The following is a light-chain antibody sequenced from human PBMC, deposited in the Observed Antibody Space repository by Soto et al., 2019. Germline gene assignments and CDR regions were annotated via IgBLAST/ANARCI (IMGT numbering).Light chain of an antibody. CDR2: KND. CDR3: ASWDDSLSGL. Sequence: QLVLTQPPSASGTPGQRVTISCSGSRSNIGRNYVYWYQQLPGTAPKLLIYKNDQRPSGVPDRFSGSKSGTSASLAISGLRSEDEADYYCASWDDSLSGLFGGGTKLTVL. J-gene: IGLJ2*01. V-gene: IGLV1-47*01. CDR1: RSNIGRNY.